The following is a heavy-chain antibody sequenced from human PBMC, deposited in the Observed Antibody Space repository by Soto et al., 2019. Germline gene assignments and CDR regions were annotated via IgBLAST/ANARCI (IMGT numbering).Heavy chain of an antibody. J-gene: IGHJ6*02. D-gene: IGHD3-16*01. CDR1: GYIFVNYG. CDR3: VMVDNYVTPTPQDV. Sequence: QVQLVQSGEEVKQPGASVKVSCKASGYIFVNYGIAWVRQAPGQGLEWMGWISPYTGNTHSATKVQGRLTMTTDTSTSTAYMDLGSLTSDDTAVYYCVMVDNYVTPTPQDVWGQGTTVTVSS. CDR2: ISPYTGNT. V-gene: IGHV1-18*01.